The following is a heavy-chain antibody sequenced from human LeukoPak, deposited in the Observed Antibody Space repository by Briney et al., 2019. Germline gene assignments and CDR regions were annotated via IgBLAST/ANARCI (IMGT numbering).Heavy chain of an antibody. CDR1: GFTFDDYA. D-gene: IGHD2-21*02. J-gene: IGHJ4*02. Sequence: GRSLRLSCSASGFTFDDYAMHWVRQAPGKGLEWVSGISWNSGSIGYADSVKGRFTISRDNAKNSLYLQMSSLRAEDTALYYCAKGKSPSIVVVTAIPYWGQGTLVTVSS. CDR3: AKGKSPSIVVVTAIPY. V-gene: IGHV3-9*01. CDR2: ISWNSGSI.